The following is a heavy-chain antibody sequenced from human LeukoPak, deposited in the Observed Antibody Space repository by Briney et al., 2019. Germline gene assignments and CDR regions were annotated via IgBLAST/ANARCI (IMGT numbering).Heavy chain of an antibody. J-gene: IGHJ5*02. V-gene: IGHV1-69*04. CDR2: IIPILGIA. CDR1: GGTFSSYA. D-gene: IGHD1-1*01. CDR3: ARDPQLERRVNWFDP. Sequence: VASVKVSCKASGGTFSSYAISWVRQAPGQGLEWMGRIIPILGIANYAQKFQGRVTITADKSTSTAYMELSSLRSEDTAVYYCARDPQLERRVNWFDPWGQGPLVTVSS.